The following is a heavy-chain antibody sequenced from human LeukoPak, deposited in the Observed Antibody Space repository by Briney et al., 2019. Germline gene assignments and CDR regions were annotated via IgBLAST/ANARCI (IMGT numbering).Heavy chain of an antibody. Sequence: SETLSLTCAVYGGSFSGYYWTWIRQPPGKGLEWIGEINHSGSTNYNPSLKSRVTISVDTSKNQFSLKLSSVTAADTAVYYCARGRDYNNSLAGWFDPWGQGTLVTVSS. CDR3: ARGRDYNNSLAGWFDP. V-gene: IGHV4-34*01. D-gene: IGHD4-11*01. J-gene: IGHJ5*02. CDR1: GGSFSGYY. CDR2: INHSGST.